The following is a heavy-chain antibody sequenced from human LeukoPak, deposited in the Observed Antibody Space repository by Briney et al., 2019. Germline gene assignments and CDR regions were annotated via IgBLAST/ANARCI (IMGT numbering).Heavy chain of an antibody. CDR1: GFTFDDYA. J-gene: IGHJ1*01. Sequence: GRSLRLSCAASGFTFDDYAMHWVRQAPGKGLEWVSGISWNSGSIGYADSVKGRFTISRDNAKNSLYLQMNSLRAEDTALYYCAKDMQVLENTAVFQHWGQGTLVTVSS. CDR3: AKDMQVLENTAVFQH. CDR2: ISWNSGSI. D-gene: IGHD5-18*01. V-gene: IGHV3-9*01.